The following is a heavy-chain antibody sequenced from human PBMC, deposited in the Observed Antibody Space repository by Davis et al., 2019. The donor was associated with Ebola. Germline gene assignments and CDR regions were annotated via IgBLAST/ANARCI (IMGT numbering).Heavy chain of an antibody. CDR2: IYYSGST. D-gene: IGHD3-22*01. CDR3: AHPNSDYYHIDVFDT. CDR1: GDSIDSDY. J-gene: IGHJ3*02. Sequence: MPSETLSLTCTVSGDSIDSDYWSWIRQPPGKGLEWIGYIYYSGSTNYNPSLKSRATMSVDTSKNQFSLKLTSMTAADTAMYYCAHPNSDYYHIDVFDTWGRGTMVTVS. V-gene: IGHV4-59*12.